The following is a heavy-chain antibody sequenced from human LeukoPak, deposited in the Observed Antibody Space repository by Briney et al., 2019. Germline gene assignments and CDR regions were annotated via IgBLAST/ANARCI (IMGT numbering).Heavy chain of an antibody. Sequence: GGSLRLSCAASGFTFSSSWMHWVRQAPGKGLVWVSRINTDASITSYADSVKGRFTISRDNAKNTLCLHMNSPRAEDTAVYYCARVTNNAFDIWGQGTLVTVSS. CDR2: INTDASIT. CDR3: ARVTNNAFDI. J-gene: IGHJ4*02. V-gene: IGHV3-74*01. CDR1: GFTFSSSW. D-gene: IGHD2-8*01.